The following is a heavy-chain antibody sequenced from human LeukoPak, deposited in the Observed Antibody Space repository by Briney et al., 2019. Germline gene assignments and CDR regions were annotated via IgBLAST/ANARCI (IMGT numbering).Heavy chain of an antibody. D-gene: IGHD1-14*01. J-gene: IGHJ3*02. CDR2: IYYSGST. V-gene: IGHV4-39*01. CDR1: GGSISSSSYY. Sequence: SETLSLTCTVSGGSISSSSYYWGWIRQPPGKGLEWIGSIYYSGSTYYDPSLKSRVTISVDTSKNQFSLKLSSVTAADTAVYYCARHPDPIRKNDAFDIWGQGAMVTVSS. CDR3: ARHPDPIRKNDAFDI.